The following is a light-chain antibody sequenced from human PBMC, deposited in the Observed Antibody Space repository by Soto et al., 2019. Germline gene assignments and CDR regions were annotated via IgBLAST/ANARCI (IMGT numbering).Light chain of an antibody. CDR3: SSFSSNTLV. Sequence: QSALTQPASGSGSPGQSITISCTGASSDFGRNYVSWYQQQHPGKAPKLIIYDVSNRPSGVSNRFSGSKFDNTASLTISGLQPEDESDYYCSSFSSNTLVFGGGTKVTVL. CDR2: DVS. V-gene: IGLV2-14*03. CDR1: SSDFGRNY. J-gene: IGLJ2*01.